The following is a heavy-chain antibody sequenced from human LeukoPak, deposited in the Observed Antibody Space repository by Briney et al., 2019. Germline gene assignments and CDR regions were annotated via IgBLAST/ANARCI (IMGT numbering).Heavy chain of an antibody. CDR3: ARGYCSGGSCYGSRYYYYYMDV. CDR2: IIPIFGTA. J-gene: IGHJ6*03. Sequence: GASVKVSCKASGGTFSSYAISWVRQAPGQGLEWMGGIIPIFGTANYAQKFQGRVTITADESTSTAYMELSSLRSEDTAVYYCARGYCSGGSCYGSRYYYYYMDVWGKGTTVTISS. V-gene: IGHV1-69*13. CDR1: GGTFSSYA. D-gene: IGHD2-15*01.